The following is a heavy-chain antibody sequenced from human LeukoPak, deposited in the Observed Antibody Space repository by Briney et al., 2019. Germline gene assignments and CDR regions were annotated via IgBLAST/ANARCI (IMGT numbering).Heavy chain of an antibody. J-gene: IGHJ4*02. CDR3: ATDRGGYYYDSSGSFDY. Sequence: ASVKVSCKVSGYTLTELSMHWARQAPGKGLEWMGGFDPEDGETIYAQKFQGRVTMTEDTSTDTAYMELSSLRSEDTAVYYCATDRGGYYYDSSGSFDYWGQGTLVTVSS. V-gene: IGHV1-24*01. D-gene: IGHD3-22*01. CDR1: GYTLTELS. CDR2: FDPEDGET.